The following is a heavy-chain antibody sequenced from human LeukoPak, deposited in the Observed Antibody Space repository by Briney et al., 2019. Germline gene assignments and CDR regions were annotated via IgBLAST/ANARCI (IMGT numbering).Heavy chain of an antibody. CDR1: GGSISSYY. J-gene: IGHJ6*03. D-gene: IGHD3-10*01. CDR3: ASGVRGDYYMDV. Sequence: SETLSLTCTVSGGSISSYYWSWIRQPPGKGLKWIGYISYSGSANYNPSLKSRVTISVDTSKNQFSLNLNSVTAADTAVYFCASGVRGDYYMDVWGEGTTVTVSS. CDR2: ISYSGSA. V-gene: IGHV4-59*01.